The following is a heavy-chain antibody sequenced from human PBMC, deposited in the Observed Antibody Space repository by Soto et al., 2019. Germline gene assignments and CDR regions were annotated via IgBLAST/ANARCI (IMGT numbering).Heavy chain of an antibody. J-gene: IGHJ5*02. Sequence: GGSLRLSXAASGFTFSSYSMNWVRQAPGKGLEWVSSISSSSSYIYYADSVKGRFTISRDNAKNSLYLQMNSLRAEDTAVYYCARPMTTVINWFDPWGQGTLVTVSS. D-gene: IGHD4-4*01. CDR3: ARPMTTVINWFDP. CDR1: GFTFSSYS. V-gene: IGHV3-21*01. CDR2: ISSSSSYI.